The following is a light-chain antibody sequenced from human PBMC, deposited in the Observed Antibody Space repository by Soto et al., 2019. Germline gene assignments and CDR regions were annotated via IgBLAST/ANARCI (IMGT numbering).Light chain of an antibody. CDR2: DVS. Sequence: EIVLTQSPATLSLSPGERATLSCRASQSVSNSLAWFQQKPGQAPRLLIYDVSNRATGIPARFSGSGSGTDFTLTISSLEPEDFAVYYCQQRSNWPRTFGQGTKVDI. V-gene: IGKV3-11*01. CDR3: QQRSNWPRT. CDR1: QSVSNS. J-gene: IGKJ1*01.